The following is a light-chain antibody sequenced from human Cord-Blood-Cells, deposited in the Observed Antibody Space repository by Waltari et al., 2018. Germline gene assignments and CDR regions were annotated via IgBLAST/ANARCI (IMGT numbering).Light chain of an antibody. J-gene: IGKJ3*01. Sequence: EIVLTHSPATLSLSPGERATLSCRASQSVSSYLAWYQQKPGQAPRLLIYDASNRATGIPARFSGSGSGTDFTLTISSLEPEDFAVYYCQQRSNWPLFTFGPGTKVDMK. CDR2: DAS. CDR1: QSVSSY. V-gene: IGKV3-11*01. CDR3: QQRSNWPLFT.